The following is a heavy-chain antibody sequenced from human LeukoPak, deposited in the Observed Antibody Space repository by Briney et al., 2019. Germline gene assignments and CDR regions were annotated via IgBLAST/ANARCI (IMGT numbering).Heavy chain of an antibody. V-gene: IGHV4-34*01. CDR1: GGSFSGYY. CDR3: AREDGYYYDSSGYYWFDP. D-gene: IGHD3-22*01. Sequence: KPSETLSLTCAVYGGSFSGYYWSWIRQPPGKGLEWIGEINHSGSTNYNPSLKSRVTISVDTSKNQFSLKLSSVTAADTAVYYCAREDGYYYDSSGYYWFDPWGQGTLVTVSS. CDR2: INHSGST. J-gene: IGHJ5*02.